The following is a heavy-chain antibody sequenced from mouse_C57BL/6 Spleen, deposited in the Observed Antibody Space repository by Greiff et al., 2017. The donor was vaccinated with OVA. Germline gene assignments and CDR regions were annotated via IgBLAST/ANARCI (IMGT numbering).Heavy chain of an antibody. CDR1: GYTFTDYE. V-gene: IGHV1-15*01. CDR3: TRGWYFDV. J-gene: IGHJ1*03. Sequence: VQLQESGAELVRPGASVTLSCKASGYTFTDYEMHWVKQTPVHGLEWIGAIDPETGGTAYNQKFKGKAILTADKSSSTAYMELRSLTSEDSAVYYCTRGWYFDVWGTGTTVTVSS. CDR2: IDPETGGT.